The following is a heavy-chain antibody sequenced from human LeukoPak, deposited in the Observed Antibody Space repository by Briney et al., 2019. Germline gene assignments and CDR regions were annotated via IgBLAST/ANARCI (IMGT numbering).Heavy chain of an antibody. J-gene: IGHJ6*02. D-gene: IGHD3-10*01. Sequence: GSLRLSCAASGVTFSDYYMSWIRQAPGKGLEWVSYINSSGSTIYYADSVKGRFTISRDNAKNSLYLQMNSLRAEDTAVYYCARDRVYYGSGSYPPYFYYGMDVWGPGTTVSVSS. CDR1: GVTFSDYY. V-gene: IGHV3-11*04. CDR2: INSSGSTI. CDR3: ARDRVYYGSGSYPPYFYYGMDV.